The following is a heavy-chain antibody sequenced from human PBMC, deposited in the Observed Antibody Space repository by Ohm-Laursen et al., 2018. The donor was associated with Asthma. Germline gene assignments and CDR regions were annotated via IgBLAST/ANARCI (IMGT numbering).Heavy chain of an antibody. Sequence: LTLTCAASGFTFSSYGMHWVRQAPGKGLEWLAVISYDGSNKYYADSVKGRFTISRDNSKNTLYLQMNSLRAEDTAVYYCARDLLPGEGIYYYYYGMDVWGQGTTVTVSS. CDR2: ISYDGSNK. J-gene: IGHJ6*02. D-gene: IGHD3-10*01. CDR1: GFTFSSYG. CDR3: ARDLLPGEGIYYYYYGMDV. V-gene: IGHV3-30*03.